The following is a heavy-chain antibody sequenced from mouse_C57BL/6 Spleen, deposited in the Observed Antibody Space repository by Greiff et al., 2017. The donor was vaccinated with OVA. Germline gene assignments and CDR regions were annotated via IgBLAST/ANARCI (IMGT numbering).Heavy chain of an antibody. J-gene: IGHJ4*01. CDR2: IYPGSGST. D-gene: IGHD2-4*01. CDR1: GYTFTSYW. Sequence: VQLQQPGAELVKPGASVKMSCKASGYTFTSYWITWVKQRPGQGLAWIGDIYPGSGSTNYNEKFKSKATLTVDTSSSTAYMQLSSLTSEDSAVYYCARSGSYYDYGGGIYYAMDYWGQGTSVTVSS. V-gene: IGHV1-55*01. CDR3: ARSGSYYDYGGGIYYAMDY.